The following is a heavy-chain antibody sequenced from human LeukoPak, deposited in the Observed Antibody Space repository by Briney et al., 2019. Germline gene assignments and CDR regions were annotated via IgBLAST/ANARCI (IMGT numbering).Heavy chain of an antibody. CDR2: ISAYNGNT. J-gene: IGHJ4*02. CDR1: GYTFTGYG. V-gene: IGHV1-18*01. D-gene: IGHD2-2*01. Sequence: ASVKVSCKASGYTFTGYGISWVRQAPGQGLEWMGWISAYNGNTNYAQKLQGRVTMTTDTSTSTAYMELRSLRSDDTAVYYCARVGVWDIVVVPAATDFDYWGQGTLVTVSS. CDR3: ARVGVWDIVVVPAATDFDY.